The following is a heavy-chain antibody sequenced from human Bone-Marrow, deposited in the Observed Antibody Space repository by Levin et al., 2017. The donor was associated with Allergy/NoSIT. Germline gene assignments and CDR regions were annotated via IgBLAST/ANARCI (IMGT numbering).Heavy chain of an antibody. CDR2: IIPILDTT. CDR3: ATSADGGYNYMDV. Sequence: ASVKVSCKASGGTFSTYAISWVRQAPGQGLEWMGGIIPILDTTNYAQKFQGRVTITADDSTTTAYVELSSLRSEDTPVYYCATSADGGYNYMDVWGKGTTVTVSS. D-gene: IGHD3-22*01. J-gene: IGHJ6*03. V-gene: IGHV1-69*13. CDR1: GGTFSTYA.